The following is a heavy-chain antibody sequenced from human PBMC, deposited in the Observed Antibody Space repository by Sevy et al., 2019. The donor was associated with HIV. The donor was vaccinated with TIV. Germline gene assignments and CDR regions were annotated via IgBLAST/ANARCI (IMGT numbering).Heavy chain of an antibody. J-gene: IGHJ5*02. V-gene: IGHV3-15*01. CDR2: IKRKSDGETT. CDR1: GFTFSNVW. D-gene: IGHD3-10*01. Sequence: GGSLRLSCATSGFTFSNVWMTWVRQAPGKGLEWVGRIKRKSDGETTDYGAPVKDRFTISREDSKNMLYLEMSSLKSEDTAIYYCTSWVHYRSGSLRSWGQGTLVTVSS. CDR3: TSWVHYRSGSLRS.